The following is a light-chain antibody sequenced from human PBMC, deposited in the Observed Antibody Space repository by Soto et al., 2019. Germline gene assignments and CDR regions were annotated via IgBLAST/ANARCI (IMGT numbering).Light chain of an antibody. CDR2: GAS. Sequence: EIVLTQSPGTLSLSPGERATLSCRASQTVGNNYLAWYQRKPGQTPRLLIHGASNRATGIPDRISGSGSGTDFTLIICRLEPGDFAVYYWQQYASSPLTFGGGTKVEIK. J-gene: IGKJ4*01. V-gene: IGKV3-20*01. CDR3: QQYASSPLT. CDR1: QTVGNNY.